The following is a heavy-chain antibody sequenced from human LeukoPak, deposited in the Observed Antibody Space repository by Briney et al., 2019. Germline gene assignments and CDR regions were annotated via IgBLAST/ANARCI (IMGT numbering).Heavy chain of an antibody. J-gene: IGHJ4*02. CDR2: IYHSGST. D-gene: IGHD3-9*01. CDR3: ARYDILTGYYNGHYFDY. V-gene: IGHV4-4*02. Sequence: SETLSLTCAVSGGSISSSNWWSWVRQPPGKGLEWIGEIYHSGSTNYNPSLKSRVTISVDKSKNQFSLKLSSVTAADTAVYYCARYDILTGYYNGHYFDYWGQGTLVTVSS. CDR1: GGSISSSNW.